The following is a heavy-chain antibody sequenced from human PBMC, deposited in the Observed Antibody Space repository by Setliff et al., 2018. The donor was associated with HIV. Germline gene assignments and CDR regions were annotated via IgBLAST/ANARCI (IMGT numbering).Heavy chain of an antibody. Sequence: PSETLSLTCAVSGYSIRDHFFWGWVRQPPGKGLEWIGSIFYTGTTYYNPSLKSRVTLSLDTSKNQFSLELTSVTAADTAVYYCARHDCGGDCSINWFDPWGQGTLVTVSS. CDR1: GYSIRDHFF. D-gene: IGHD2-21*02. CDR3: ARHDCGGDCSINWFDP. CDR2: IFYTGTT. J-gene: IGHJ5*02. V-gene: IGHV4-38-2*01.